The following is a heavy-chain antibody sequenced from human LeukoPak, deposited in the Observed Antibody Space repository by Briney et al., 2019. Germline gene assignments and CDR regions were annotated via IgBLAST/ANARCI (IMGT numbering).Heavy chain of an antibody. J-gene: IGHJ6*03. CDR2: ISAYNGNT. Sequence: ASVKVSCKASGYTFTSYGISWVRQAPGQGLEWMGWISAYNGNTNYAQKLQGRVTMTTDTSTSTAYMELRSLRSDDTAVYYCATHHYYYYYMDVWGKGTTVTVSS. CDR1: GYTFTSYG. V-gene: IGHV1-18*01. CDR3: ATHHYYYYYMDV.